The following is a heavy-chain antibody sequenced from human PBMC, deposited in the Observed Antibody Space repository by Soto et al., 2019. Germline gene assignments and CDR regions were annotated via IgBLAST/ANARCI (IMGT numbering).Heavy chain of an antibody. CDR1: GFRFNSYS. CDR3: VRENEMAGATSAFEY. Sequence: GGSLRLSCEASGFRFNSYSMSWVRQAPQKGLEWVSLIDARSNYIYYADSVKGRFTISRDNARNSLYLQMDSLRVEDTAVYYCVRENEMAGATSAFEYWGQGTPVTVSS. V-gene: IGHV3-21*06. CDR2: IDARSNYI. D-gene: IGHD1-26*01. J-gene: IGHJ4*02.